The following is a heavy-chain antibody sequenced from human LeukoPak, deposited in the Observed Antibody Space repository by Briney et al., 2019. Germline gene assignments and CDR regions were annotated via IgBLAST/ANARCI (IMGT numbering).Heavy chain of an antibody. V-gene: IGHV3-74*01. CDR3: ARVLTGSWDWFDP. D-gene: IGHD2-8*02. J-gene: IGHJ5*02. CDR1: GFTFSRYW. Sequence: GGSLRLSCAASGFTFSRYWMHWVRQALGKGLVWVSRINSDGSGTNYTHSVKGRFTISRDNAKNTLNLQISSLRAEDTAVYCARVLTGSWDWFDPWGQGTLVTVSS. CDR2: INSDGSGT.